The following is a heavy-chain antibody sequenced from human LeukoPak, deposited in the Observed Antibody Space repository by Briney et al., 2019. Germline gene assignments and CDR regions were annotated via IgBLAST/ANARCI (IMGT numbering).Heavy chain of an antibody. V-gene: IGHV3-15*01. Sequence: GGSLRLSSAAPGFTLSSAWMSSGRPAPGKRLEWVGRIKSKTDGGTTDYAAPVKGRFTISRDDSKNTLYLQMNSLKTEDTAVYYCTTGRLWTWGQGTLVTASS. CDR3: TTGRLWT. D-gene: IGHD3-3*01. J-gene: IGHJ5*02. CDR2: IKSKTDGGTT. CDR1: GFTLSSAW.